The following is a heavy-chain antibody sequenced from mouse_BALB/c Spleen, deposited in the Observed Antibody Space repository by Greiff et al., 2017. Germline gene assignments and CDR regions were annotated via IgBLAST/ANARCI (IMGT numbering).Heavy chain of an antibody. D-gene: IGHD2-3*01. CDR2: IYPYNGGT. V-gene: IGHV1S29*02. CDR1: GYTFTDYN. J-gene: IGHJ4*01. CDR3: TRTPDGYLYYAMDY. Sequence: EVMLVESGPELVKPGASVKISCKASGYTFTDYNMHWVKQSHGKSLEWIGYIYPYNGGTGYNQKFKDKATLTVDKSSSTAYMQLSSPTSEDSAVYYCTRTPDGYLYYAMDYWGQGTSVTVSS.